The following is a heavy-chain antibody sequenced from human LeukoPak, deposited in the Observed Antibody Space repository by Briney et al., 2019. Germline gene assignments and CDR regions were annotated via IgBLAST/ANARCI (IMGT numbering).Heavy chain of an antibody. CDR1: GFTFSDYY. D-gene: IGHD5-18*01. V-gene: IGHV3-11*01. Sequence: GGSLRLSCAASGFTFSDYYMSWIRQAPGKGLEWVSYISSSGSTIYYADSVKGRFTISRDNAKNSLYLQMNSLRAEDTAVYYCARGDVDTAMVIDYYGMDVWGQGTTVTVSS. J-gene: IGHJ6*02. CDR3: ARGDVDTAMVIDYYGMDV. CDR2: ISSSGSTI.